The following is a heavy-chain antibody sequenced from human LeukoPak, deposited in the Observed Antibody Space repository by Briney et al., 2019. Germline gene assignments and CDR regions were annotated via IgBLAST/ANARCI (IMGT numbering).Heavy chain of an antibody. CDR3: AKARSVFSSFGEFDY. Sequence: GGSLRLSCAASGFTFSSYWMHWVRQAPGKGLVWVSRINSDGSSTSYADSVKGRFTISRDNAKNSLYLQMNSLRAEDTALYYCAKARSVFSSFGEFDYWGQGTLVTVSS. V-gene: IGHV3-74*01. CDR1: GFTFSSYW. D-gene: IGHD3-3*01. J-gene: IGHJ4*02. CDR2: INSDGSST.